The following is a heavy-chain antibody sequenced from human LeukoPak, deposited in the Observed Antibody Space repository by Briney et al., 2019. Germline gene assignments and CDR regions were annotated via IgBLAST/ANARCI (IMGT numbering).Heavy chain of an antibody. J-gene: IGHJ6*02. CDR1: GYTFTCYD. CDR2: MNPNSGNT. CDR3: ARYWRFGELLTYGMDV. D-gene: IGHD3-10*01. Sequence: ASVKVSCKASGYTFTCYDINWVRQATGQGLEWMGWMNPNSGNTGYAQKFQGRVTMTRNTSISTAYMELSSLRSEDTAVYYCARYWRFGELLTYGMDVWGQGTTVTVSS. V-gene: IGHV1-8*01.